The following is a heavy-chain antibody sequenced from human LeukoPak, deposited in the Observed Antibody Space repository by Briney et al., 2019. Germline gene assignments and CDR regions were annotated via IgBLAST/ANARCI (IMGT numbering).Heavy chain of an antibody. D-gene: IGHD6-13*01. CDR2: VYYSGST. CDR1: GGSIGFYY. Sequence: SETLSLTCTVSGGSIGFYYWSWIRQAPGKTLEWIGYVYYSGSTTYNPSLKSRLTMLVDTSKNQFSLRLSSVTAADTAVYYCARHLGSSSWYLFDYWGQGKLVTVSS. CDR3: ARHLGSSSWYLFDY. V-gene: IGHV4-59*08. J-gene: IGHJ4*02.